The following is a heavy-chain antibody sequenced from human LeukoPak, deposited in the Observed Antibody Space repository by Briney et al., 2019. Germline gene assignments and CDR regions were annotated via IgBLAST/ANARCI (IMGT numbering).Heavy chain of an antibody. CDR1: GGSISSYY. CDR2: IYYSGST. CDR3: ARGSISLGYSSPPRFDP. J-gene: IGHJ5*02. V-gene: IGHV4-59*01. Sequence: SETLSLTCTVSGGSISSYYWSWIRQPPGKGLEWIGYIYYSGSTNYNPSLKSRVTISVDTSKNQFSLKLSSVTAADTAVYYCARGSISLGYSSPPRFDPWGQGTLVTVSS. D-gene: IGHD6-13*01.